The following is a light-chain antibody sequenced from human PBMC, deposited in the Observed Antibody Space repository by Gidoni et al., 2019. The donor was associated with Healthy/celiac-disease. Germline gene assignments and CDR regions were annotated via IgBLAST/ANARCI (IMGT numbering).Light chain of an antibody. V-gene: IGKV1-5*03. Sequence: DIQMTQSPSTLSASVGDRVTITCRASQSISSWLAWYQQKPGKAPKLLIYKASSLESGVPSRFSGSGSGTEFILTISSLQPDDFATYYCQQYNSYPCTFGQGTKLEIK. J-gene: IGKJ2*02. CDR3: QQYNSYPCT. CDR1: QSISSW. CDR2: KAS.